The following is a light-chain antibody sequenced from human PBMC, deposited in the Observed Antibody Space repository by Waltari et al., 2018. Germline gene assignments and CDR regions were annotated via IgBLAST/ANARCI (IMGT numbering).Light chain of an antibody. J-gene: IGLJ2*01. CDR2: AVS. V-gene: IGLV2-14*01. CDR3: SSYTSSSTVV. CDR1: SSDVGGYNY. Sequence: QSALTQPASVSGSPGQSITISCTGTSSDVGGYNYVSWYQQHPGKPPKLMIYAVSNRPSGVSKRCSGSKSGNTASLTISGLQAEDEADYYCSSYTSSSTVVFGGGTKVTVL.